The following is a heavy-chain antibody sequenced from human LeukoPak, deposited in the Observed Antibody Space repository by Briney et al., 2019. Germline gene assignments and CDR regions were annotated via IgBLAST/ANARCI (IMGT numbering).Heavy chain of an antibody. Sequence: PGGSLRLSCAASGFTFSSYGMHWVRQAPGKGLEWVAVISYDGSNKYYADSVKGRFTISRDNSRNTFYLQMNSLRAEDTAVYYCARDGRRLSRPYSSGWLTPSMDVWGQGTTVTVSS. CDR2: ISYDGSNK. CDR3: ARDGRRLSRPYSSGWLTPSMDV. CDR1: GFTFSSYG. D-gene: IGHD6-19*01. V-gene: IGHV3-30*03. J-gene: IGHJ6*02.